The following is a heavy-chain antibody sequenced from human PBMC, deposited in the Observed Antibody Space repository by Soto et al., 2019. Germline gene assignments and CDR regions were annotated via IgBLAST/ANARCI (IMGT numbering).Heavy chain of an antibody. CDR1: GGSFSGYY. D-gene: IGHD3-3*01. Sequence: SETLSLTCAAYGGSFSGYYWSWIRQPPGKGLEWIGEINHSGSTNYNPSLKSRVTISVDTSKNQFSLKLSSVTAADTAVYYCAREVFGVVVWGQGTLVTVSS. V-gene: IGHV4-34*01. J-gene: IGHJ4*02. CDR3: AREVFGVVV. CDR2: INHSGST.